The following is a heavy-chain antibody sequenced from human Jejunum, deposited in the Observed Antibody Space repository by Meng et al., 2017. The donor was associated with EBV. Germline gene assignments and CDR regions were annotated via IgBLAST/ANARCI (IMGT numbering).Heavy chain of an antibody. CDR1: GFIFSSSW. CDR3: ARDLGSGNYYGY. J-gene: IGHJ4*02. D-gene: IGHD3-10*01. CDR2: INHEGSFT. V-gene: IGHV3-74*01. Sequence: VELVGSGGGLVQPGGSLRLSCIASGFIFSSSWMHWVRQAPGKGLVWVSHINHEGSFTNYADSVKGRFTISRDDAKNTLYLQMNSLRAEDTAVYYCARDLGSGNYYGYWGQGTLVTVSS.